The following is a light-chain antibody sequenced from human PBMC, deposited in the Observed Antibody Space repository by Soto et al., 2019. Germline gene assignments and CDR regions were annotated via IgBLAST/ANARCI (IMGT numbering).Light chain of an antibody. Sequence: EIVLTQSPGTLSLSPGERATLSCGASQSVTSNYLAWYQQKPGQAPRLLFFGASIRVTGIPDRFIGSGSGTDFTLTISRLEPEDFAVYYCQQRSNWPPWTFGQGTKVDIK. V-gene: IGKV3D-20*02. CDR2: GAS. J-gene: IGKJ1*01. CDR1: QSVTSNY. CDR3: QQRSNWPPWT.